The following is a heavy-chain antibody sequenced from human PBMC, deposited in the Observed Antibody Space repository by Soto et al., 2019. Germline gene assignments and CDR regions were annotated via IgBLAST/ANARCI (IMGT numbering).Heavy chain of an antibody. CDR1: GGTFSSYT. Sequence: QVQLVQSGAEVKKPGSSVKVSCKASGGTFSSYTISWVRQAPGQGLEWMGRIIPILGIANYAQKFQGRVMITADKSTSTAYMELSSLRSEDTAVYYCARDSGSSGDYYYYMDVWGKGTTVTVSS. CDR3: ARDSGSSGDYYYYMDV. J-gene: IGHJ6*03. V-gene: IGHV1-69*08. CDR2: IIPILGIA. D-gene: IGHD6-6*01.